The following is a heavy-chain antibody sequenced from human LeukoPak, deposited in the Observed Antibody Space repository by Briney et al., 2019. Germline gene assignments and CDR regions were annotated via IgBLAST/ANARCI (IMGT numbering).Heavy chain of an antibody. V-gene: IGHV3-74*01. J-gene: IGHJ4*02. CDR3: ARRGAVAGTGDY. CDR1: GFTFSSYG. Sequence: GGALRLSCAASGFTFSSYGMSWVRQAPGRGVERVSRINSDGSSTSYADSVKGRFTISRDNAKNTLYLQMNSLRAEDTAVYYCARRGAVAGTGDYWGQGTLVTVSS. D-gene: IGHD6-19*01. CDR2: INSDGSST.